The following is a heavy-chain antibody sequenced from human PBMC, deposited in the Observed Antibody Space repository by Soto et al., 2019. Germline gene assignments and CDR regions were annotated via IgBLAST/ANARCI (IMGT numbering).Heavy chain of an antibody. J-gene: IGHJ6*03. V-gene: IGHV3-7*01. Sequence: PGGCLRLSCAAAGFTFSSYWMSGVRQAPGKGLEWVANIKQDGSEKYYVDSVKGRFTISRDNAKNSLYLQMNSLRAEDTAVYYCARDLPYRSSTSCYLPYYYYYYMDVWGKGTTVTVSS. CDR3: ARDLPYRSSTSCYLPYYYYYYMDV. CDR2: IKQDGSEK. CDR1: GFTFSSYW. D-gene: IGHD2-2*01.